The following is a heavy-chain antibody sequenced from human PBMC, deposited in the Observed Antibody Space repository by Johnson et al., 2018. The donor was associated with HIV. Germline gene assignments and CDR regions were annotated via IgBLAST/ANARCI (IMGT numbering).Heavy chain of an antibody. J-gene: IGHJ3*02. V-gene: IGHV3-23*04. Sequence: VQLVESGGGWVQPGESLRLSCAASGFSFSTYAMTWVRQAPGKGLQWVSTISGGGSGTYYADPVKGRYTISRANSKNKLYLQMNSLKTEDTAVYYCTTAGCGCDCYEPDAFDIWGQGTIVTVSS. CDR2: ISGGGSGT. D-gene: IGHD2-21*02. CDR1: GFSFSTYA. CDR3: TTAGCGCDCYEPDAFDI.